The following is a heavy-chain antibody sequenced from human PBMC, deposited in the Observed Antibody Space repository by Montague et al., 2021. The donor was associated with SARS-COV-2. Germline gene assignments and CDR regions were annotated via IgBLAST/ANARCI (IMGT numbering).Heavy chain of an antibody. Sequence: SETLSLTCEVSGGSIRSYYWSWIRQSPGKGLEWIGYVHYTGSTKYNPSLKTRVTLSLDTPKNHFSLRLNSVTAADTAVYYCARVQNICFIANCVNYFDLWGLGALVSVFS. CDR3: ARVQNICFIANCVNYFDL. J-gene: IGHJ4*02. V-gene: IGHV4-59*01. CDR2: VHYTGST. CDR1: GGSIRSYY. D-gene: IGHD1-1*01.